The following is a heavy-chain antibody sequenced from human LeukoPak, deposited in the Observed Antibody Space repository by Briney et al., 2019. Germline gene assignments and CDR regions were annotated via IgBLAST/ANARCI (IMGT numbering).Heavy chain of an antibody. V-gene: IGHV3-53*01. J-gene: IGHJ5*02. D-gene: IGHD6-19*01. CDR1: GFTVSSNY. CDR3: ARVAVAVGGFDP. Sequence: GGSLRLSCAASGFTVSSNYMSWVRQAPGKGLKWVSVIYSGGSTYYADSVKGRFTISRDNSKNTLYLQMNSLRAEDTAVYYCARVAVAVGGFDPWGQGTLVTVSS. CDR2: IYSGGST.